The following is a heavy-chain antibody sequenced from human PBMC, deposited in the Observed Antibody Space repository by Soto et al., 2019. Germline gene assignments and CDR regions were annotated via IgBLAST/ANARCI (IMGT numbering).Heavy chain of an antibody. J-gene: IGHJ6*03. Sequence: QVQLQQWGAGLLKPSETLSLTCAVYGGSFSGYYWSWIRQPPGKGLEWIGEINHSGSTNYNPSLKSRVTISVDTSKNQFSLKLSSVTAADTAVYYCASTQVEGCSGGSCPGETNYYYYYYMDVWGKGTTVTVSS. V-gene: IGHV4-34*01. CDR1: GGSFSGYY. D-gene: IGHD2-15*01. CDR3: ASTQVEGCSGGSCPGETNYYYYYYMDV. CDR2: INHSGST.